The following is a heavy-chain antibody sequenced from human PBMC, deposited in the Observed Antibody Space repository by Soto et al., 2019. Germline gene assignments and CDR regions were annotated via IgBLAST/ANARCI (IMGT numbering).Heavy chain of an antibody. Sequence: ASVKVSCKTSGYTFSSYTIAWVRQAPGQGLEWLGWISPDDGNTEYEQKFQGRVTMTADTLTNNAYMELRSLKYDDTAVYYCARVEAPFGESLHWGQGTPVTVSS. J-gene: IGHJ4*02. CDR3: ARVEAPFGESLH. V-gene: IGHV1-18*01. CDR2: ISPDDGNT. CDR1: GYTFSSYT. D-gene: IGHD3-10*01.